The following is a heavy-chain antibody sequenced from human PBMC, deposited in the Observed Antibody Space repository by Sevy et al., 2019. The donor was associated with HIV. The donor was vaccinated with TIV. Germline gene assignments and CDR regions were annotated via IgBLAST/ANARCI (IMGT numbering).Heavy chain of an antibody. CDR1: GFTFSSYV. CDR2: ISSSGGST. Sequence: GGSLRLSCAASGFTFSSYVMSWVRQAPGKGLEWVSAISSSGGSTYYADSVKGRFTISRDNSKNTLYLQMNSLRAEDTAVYYCAKETGDTTSQFEDNWFDPWGQGALVTVSS. D-gene: IGHD7-27*01. V-gene: IGHV3-23*01. CDR3: AKETGDTTSQFEDNWFDP. J-gene: IGHJ5*02.